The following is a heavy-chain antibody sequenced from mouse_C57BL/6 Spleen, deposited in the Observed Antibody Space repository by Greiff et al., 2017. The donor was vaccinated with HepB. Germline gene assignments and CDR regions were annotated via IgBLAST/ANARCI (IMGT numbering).Heavy chain of an antibody. CDR3: ASGGGTCYCDY. CDR2: IDTANGNT. CDR1: GFNIKNTY. V-gene: IGHV14-3*01. Sequence: EVQLQQSVAELVRPGASVKLSCTASGFNIKNTYMHWVKQTPEQGLEWIGRIDTANGNTKYAPNVQGKATITADTYSNTAYLQLSILASEDTAIYYCASGGGTCYCDYWGQGTTLTVSS. D-gene: IGHD1-1*02. J-gene: IGHJ2*01.